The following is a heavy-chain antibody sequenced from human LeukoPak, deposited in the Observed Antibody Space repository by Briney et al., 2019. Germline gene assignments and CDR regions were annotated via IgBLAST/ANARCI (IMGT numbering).Heavy chain of an antibody. Sequence: GGSLRLSCAASGFTFDDYAMHWVRQAPGKGLEWVSGISWNSGSIGYADSVKGRFTISRDNAKNSLYLQMNSLRAEDTALYYCAKGNPGSGWFGDYWGQGTLVTVSS. D-gene: IGHD6-19*01. J-gene: IGHJ4*02. V-gene: IGHV3-9*01. CDR3: AKGNPGSGWFGDY. CDR2: ISWNSGSI. CDR1: GFTFDDYA.